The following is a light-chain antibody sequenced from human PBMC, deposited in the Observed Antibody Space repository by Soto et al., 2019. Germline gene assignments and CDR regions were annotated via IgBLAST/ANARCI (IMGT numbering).Light chain of an antibody. Sequence: QSVLTQPPSASGSPGQSVTISCTGTSSEVGVYNYVSWYQQHPGRAPKLMIYEVSKRPSGVPDRFSGSKSGNTASLTVSGLQAEDEADYYGSSYAGSNKVVFGGGTKVTVL. J-gene: IGLJ2*01. CDR2: EVS. V-gene: IGLV2-8*01. CDR1: SSEVGVYNY. CDR3: SSYAGSNKVV.